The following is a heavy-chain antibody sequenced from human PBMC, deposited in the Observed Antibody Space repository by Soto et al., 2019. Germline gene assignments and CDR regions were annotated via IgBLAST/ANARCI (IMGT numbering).Heavy chain of an antibody. V-gene: IGHV3-11*01. CDR3: ARMGPRAARPSY. D-gene: IGHD6-6*01. CDR1: GFTCSDYD. Sequence: QVQLAESGGGLVEPGGYLRISCAASGFTCSDYDMSWIRKSLGKGLEWVSLVSSSGTTMYFSDSVKGRFTISRDNAKNSLYLQMNRLRAEDTAVYYSARMGPRAARPSYWGQGTLVTVSS. J-gene: IGHJ4*02. CDR2: VSSSGTTM.